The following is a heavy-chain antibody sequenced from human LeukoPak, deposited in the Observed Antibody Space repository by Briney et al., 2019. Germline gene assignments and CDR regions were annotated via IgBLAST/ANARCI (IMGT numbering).Heavy chain of an antibody. Sequence: GRSLRLSCAASGFTFSSYGMHWVRQAPGKGLEWVAVMSYDGSNKDYADSVKGRFTISRDNYKNTLYVQMNSLRAEDTAVYYCAKDSSGGWLRSYYFDSWGQGTLVTASS. J-gene: IGHJ4*02. CDR3: AKDSSGGWLRSYYFDS. D-gene: IGHD5-24*01. CDR1: GFTFSSYG. V-gene: IGHV3-30*18. CDR2: MSYDGSNK.